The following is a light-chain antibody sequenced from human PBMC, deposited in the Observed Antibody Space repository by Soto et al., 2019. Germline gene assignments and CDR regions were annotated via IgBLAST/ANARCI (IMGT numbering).Light chain of an antibody. Sequence: DIQLTQSPSTLSASVGDRVTITCRASQSIETWLAWYQQKPGKAPKLLIFKASNLESGVPSRFSGSGSETEFTLTISSLQPDDFATYYCHQDSRWQGTFGQGTKVEIK. V-gene: IGKV1-5*03. CDR1: QSIETW. CDR3: HQDSRWQGT. J-gene: IGKJ1*01. CDR2: KAS.